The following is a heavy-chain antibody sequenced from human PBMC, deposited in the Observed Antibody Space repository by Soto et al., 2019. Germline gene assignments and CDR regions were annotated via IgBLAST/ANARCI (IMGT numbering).Heavy chain of an antibody. CDR3: ARDRHSTSSGYFDH. CDR2: VYYDGTNT. CDR1: GLTFSNYG. V-gene: IGHV3-30*12. J-gene: IGHJ4*02. Sequence: PGGSLRLSCAASGLTFSNYGMHWVRQAPGKGLEWVAVVYYDGTNTYSADSVKDRFTISRDNFKNTLFLQMSSLRVEDTALYYCARDRHSTSSGYFDHWGQGTLVTVSS. D-gene: IGHD6-6*01.